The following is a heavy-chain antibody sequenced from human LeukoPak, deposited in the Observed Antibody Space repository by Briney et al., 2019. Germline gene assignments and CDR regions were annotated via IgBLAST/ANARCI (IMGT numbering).Heavy chain of an antibody. V-gene: IGHV3-23*01. Sequence: GGSLRLSCIASGFTFSSYAMGWVRQAPGKGLDWVSAISGSGVTTHYAGSVQGRFSISRDNSKNTLYLQMNSLRVEDTVLYYCVKKVVVGATSPYSDFQDWGQGTLVTVSS. CDR2: ISGSGVTT. D-gene: IGHD1-26*01. J-gene: IGHJ1*01. CDR3: VKKVVVGATSPYSDFQD. CDR1: GFTFSSYA.